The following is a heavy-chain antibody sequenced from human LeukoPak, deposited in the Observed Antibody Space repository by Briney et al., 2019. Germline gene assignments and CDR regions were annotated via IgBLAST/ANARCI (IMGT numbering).Heavy chain of an antibody. CDR1: GLTFSSYA. D-gene: IGHD3-10*02. J-gene: IGHJ4*02. Sequence: PGGSLRLSCAASGLTFSSYAMSWVRQAPGKGLEWVSAISGSGGSTYYADSVKGRFTISRDNSKNTLYLQMNSLRAEDTAVYYCAKDRGLLFGEFHDYWGQGTLVTVSS. CDR3: AKDRGLLFGEFHDY. CDR2: ISGSGGST. V-gene: IGHV3-23*01.